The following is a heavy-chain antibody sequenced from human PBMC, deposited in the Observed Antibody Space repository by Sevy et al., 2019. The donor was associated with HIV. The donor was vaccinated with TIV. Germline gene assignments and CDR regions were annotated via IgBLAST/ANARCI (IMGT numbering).Heavy chain of an antibody. D-gene: IGHD3-22*01. V-gene: IGHV1-3*01. CDR2: INAGNGNT. Sequence: ASVKVSCKASGYTFTNYAMHWVRQAPGQRLEWMGWINAGNGNTKYSQKFQGRVTITRDTSESTAYMELSSLRSEDTAVYYCARGGGYSGGDYFDYWGQGTLVTVSS. CDR1: GYTFTNYA. J-gene: IGHJ4*02. CDR3: ARGGGYSGGDYFDY.